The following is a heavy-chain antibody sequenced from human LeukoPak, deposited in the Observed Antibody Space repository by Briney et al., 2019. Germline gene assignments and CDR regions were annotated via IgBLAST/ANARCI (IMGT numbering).Heavy chain of an antibody. J-gene: IGHJ6*02. CDR1: GFTFSSYS. D-gene: IGHD3-9*01. V-gene: IGHV3-21*01. CDR3: ARDMVRYFDWLLEYYYYGMDV. Sequence: GGSLRLSCAASGFTFSSYSMNWVRQAPGKGLAWVSSISSSSSYIYYADSVKGRFTISRDNAKNSLYLQMNSLRAEDTAVYYCARDMVRYFDWLLEYYYYGMDVWGQGTTVTVSS. CDR2: ISSSSSYI.